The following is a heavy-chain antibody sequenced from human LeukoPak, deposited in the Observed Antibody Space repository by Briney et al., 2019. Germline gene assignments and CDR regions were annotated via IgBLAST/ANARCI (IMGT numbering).Heavy chain of an antibody. CDR3: AREGQYGSGSYYY. J-gene: IGHJ4*02. Sequence: SVKVSCKASGGTFSSYAISWVRQAPGQGLEWMGGIIPIFGTVNYAQKFQSRVTITADESTSTAYMELSSLRSEDTAVYYCAREGQYGSGSYYYWGQGTLVTVSS. CDR1: GGTFSSYA. V-gene: IGHV1-69*01. D-gene: IGHD3-10*01. CDR2: IIPIFGTV.